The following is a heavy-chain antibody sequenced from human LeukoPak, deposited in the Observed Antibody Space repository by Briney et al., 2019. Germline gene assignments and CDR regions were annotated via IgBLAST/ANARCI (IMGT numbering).Heavy chain of an antibody. CDR2: IYTSGST. CDR1: GGSISSYY. Sequence: SETLSLTCTVSGGSISSYYWSWIRQPAGKGLEWIGRIYTSGSTNYNPSLKSRVTMSVDTSKNQFSLKLSSVTAADTAEYYCARDLHDSSGYYSYYYYYYMDVWGKGTTVTISS. D-gene: IGHD3-22*01. V-gene: IGHV4-4*07. J-gene: IGHJ6*03. CDR3: ARDLHDSSGYYSYYYYYYMDV.